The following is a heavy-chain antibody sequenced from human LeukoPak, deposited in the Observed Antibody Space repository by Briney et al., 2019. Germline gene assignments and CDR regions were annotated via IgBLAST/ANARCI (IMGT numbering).Heavy chain of an antibody. Sequence: PGGSLRLSCAASGFTFSSYSMNWVRQAPGKGLEWVSYISSSSSTIYYADSVKGRFTISRDNAKNSLYLQMNSLRAEDTAVYYCARFWVVPPGYYYYYMDVWGKGTTVTVSS. D-gene: IGHD2-2*01. CDR2: ISSSSSTI. CDR1: GFTFSSYS. J-gene: IGHJ6*03. CDR3: ARFWVVPPGYYYYYMDV. V-gene: IGHV3-48*01.